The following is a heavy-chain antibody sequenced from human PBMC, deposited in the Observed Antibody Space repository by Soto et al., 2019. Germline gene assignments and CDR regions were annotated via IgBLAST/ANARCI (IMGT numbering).Heavy chain of an antibody. Sequence: GESLKISCAASGFTFSTYGIHWVRQAPGKGLEWVAVIWYDGSKKYYADSVKGRFSISRDNSKNTLYLQMNSLRAEDTAVYYCARPAWADEGYFYYMDVWGKGTTVTVSS. CDR3: ARPAWADEGYFYYMDV. J-gene: IGHJ6*03. D-gene: IGHD3-16*01. CDR2: IWYDGSKK. CDR1: GFTFSTYG. V-gene: IGHV3-33*01.